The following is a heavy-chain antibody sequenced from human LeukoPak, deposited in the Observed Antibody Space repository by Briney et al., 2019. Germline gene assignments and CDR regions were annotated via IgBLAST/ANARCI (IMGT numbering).Heavy chain of an antibody. Sequence: PSQTLSLTCTVSGGSISSGSYYWSWIRQLAGKGLEWIGRIYTSGSTNYNPSLKSRVTISVDTSKNQFSLKLSSVTAADTAVYYCARGLRFALDVWGKGTTVTVSS. D-gene: IGHD3-3*01. CDR3: ARGLRFALDV. J-gene: IGHJ6*04. CDR1: GGSISSGSYY. CDR2: IYTSGST. V-gene: IGHV4-61*02.